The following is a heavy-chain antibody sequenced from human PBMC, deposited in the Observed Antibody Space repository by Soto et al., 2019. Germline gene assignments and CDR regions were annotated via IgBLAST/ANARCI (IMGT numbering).Heavy chain of an antibody. CDR1: GFTFSSHA. Sequence: PGGSLRLACAASGFTFSSHAMSWVRQAPGKGLEWVSAISGSGGSTYYADSVKGRFTISRDNSKNTLYLQMNSLRAEDTAVYYCGREGIEYYYYGMDVWGQGTTVTVSS. D-gene: IGHD1-26*01. CDR3: GREGIEYYYYGMDV. V-gene: IGHV3-23*01. J-gene: IGHJ6*02. CDR2: ISGSGGST.